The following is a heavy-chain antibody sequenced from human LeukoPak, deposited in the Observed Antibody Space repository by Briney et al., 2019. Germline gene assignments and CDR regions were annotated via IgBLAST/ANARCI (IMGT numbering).Heavy chain of an antibody. Sequence: PSETLSLTCAVYGGSFSGYYWSWIRQPPGKGLEWIGEINHSGSTNYNPSLKSRVTISVDTSKSQFSLKLSSVTAADTAVYYCARAFSGSSWAKSFDYWGQGALVTVSS. V-gene: IGHV4-34*01. D-gene: IGHD6-13*01. CDR2: INHSGST. CDR3: ARAFSGSSWAKSFDY. CDR1: GGSFSGYY. J-gene: IGHJ4*02.